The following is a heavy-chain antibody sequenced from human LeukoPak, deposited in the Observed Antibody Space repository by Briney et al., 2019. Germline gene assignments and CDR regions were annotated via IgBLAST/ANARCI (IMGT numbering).Heavy chain of an antibody. CDR2: IYYSGST. J-gene: IGHJ6*03. D-gene: IGHD6-13*01. CDR3: ARNGYSSSWYYYYYYMDV. Sequence: SETLSLTCTVSGGSISSYYWSWIRQPPGKGLEWSGYIYYSGSTNYNPSLKSRVTISVDTSKNQFSLKPSSVTAADTAVYYCARNGYSSSWYYYYYYMDVWGKGTTVTVSS. CDR1: GGSISSYY. V-gene: IGHV4-59*01.